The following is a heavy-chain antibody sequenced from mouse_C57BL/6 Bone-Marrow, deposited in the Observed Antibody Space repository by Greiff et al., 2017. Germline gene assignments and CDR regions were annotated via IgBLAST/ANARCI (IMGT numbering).Heavy chain of an antibody. CDR2: IYPRSGNT. D-gene: IGHD1-1*01. CDR1: GYTFTSYG. Sequence: QVQLKQSGAELARPGASVKLSCKASGYTFTSYGISWVKQSTGQGLEWIGEIYPRSGNTYYNEKFKGKATLTADKSSSTAYMELRSLTSEDSAVYFCARPAYYYGSSYWYFDVWGTGTTVTVSS. J-gene: IGHJ1*03. V-gene: IGHV1-81*01. CDR3: ARPAYYYGSSYWYFDV.